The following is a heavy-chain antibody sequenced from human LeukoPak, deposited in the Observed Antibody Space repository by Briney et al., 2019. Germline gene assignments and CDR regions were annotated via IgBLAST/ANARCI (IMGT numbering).Heavy chain of an antibody. D-gene: IGHD6-19*01. J-gene: IGHJ4*02. CDR3: ATRPLGAGDFDY. CDR2: IYYSGST. Sequence: PSETLSLTCTVSGGSISSYYWSWIRQPPGKGLEWIGYIYYSGSTNYNPSLKSRVTISVDTSKNQFSLKLSSVTAADTAVYYCATRPLGAGDFDYWGQGNLVTVSS. V-gene: IGHV4-59*01. CDR1: GGSISSYY.